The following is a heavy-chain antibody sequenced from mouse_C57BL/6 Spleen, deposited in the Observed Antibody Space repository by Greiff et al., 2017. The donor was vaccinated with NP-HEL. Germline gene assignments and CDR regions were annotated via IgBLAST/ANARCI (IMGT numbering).Heavy chain of an antibody. V-gene: IGHV1-26*01. D-gene: IGHD1-1*01. J-gene: IGHJ4*01. CDR2: INPNNGGT. CDR3: ASLYYYGPMDY. Sequence: VQLQQSGPELVKPGASVKISCKASGYTFTDYYMNWVKQSHGKSLEWIGDINPNNGGTSYNQKFKGKATLTVDKSSSTAYMELRSLTSEDSAVYYCASLYYYGPMDYWGQGTSVTVSS. CDR1: GYTFTDYY.